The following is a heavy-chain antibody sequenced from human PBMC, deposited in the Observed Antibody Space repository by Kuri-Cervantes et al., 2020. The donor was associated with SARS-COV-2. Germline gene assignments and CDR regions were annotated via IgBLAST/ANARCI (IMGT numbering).Heavy chain of an antibody. J-gene: IGHJ4*02. CDR2: VKTNGGNT. Sequence: ASVKVSCKASGYTFTGHYMHWVRQAPGQGLEWMGMVKTNGGNTLYAQIFQGRVTMTRDTSTSTVYLELSSLTSEDTAIYYCYCAPKEGFDSWGQGTLVTVSS. CDR1: GYTFTGHY. CDR3: YCAPKEGFDS. V-gene: IGHV1-46*01. D-gene: IGHD2-21*01.